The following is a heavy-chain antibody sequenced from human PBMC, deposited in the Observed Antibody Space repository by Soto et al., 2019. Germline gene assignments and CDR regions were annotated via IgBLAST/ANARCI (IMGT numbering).Heavy chain of an antibody. Sequence: GGSLRLSCAASGFTFSSYWMSWVRQAPGKGLEWVANIKQDGSEKYYVDSVKGRFTISRDNAKNSLYLQMNSLRAEDTAVYYCARDSIGSGIAAAGSRWGQGTMVTV. CDR3: ARDSIGSGIAAAGSR. V-gene: IGHV3-7*01. CDR1: GFTFSSYW. J-gene: IGHJ3*01. CDR2: IKQDGSEK. D-gene: IGHD6-13*01.